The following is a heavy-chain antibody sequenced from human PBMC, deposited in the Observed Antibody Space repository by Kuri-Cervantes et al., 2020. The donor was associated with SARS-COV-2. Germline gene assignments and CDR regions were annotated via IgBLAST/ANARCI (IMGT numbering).Heavy chain of an antibody. V-gene: IGHV1-2*02. CDR3: ARDPREYYYDSSGTIRTEESYFDY. J-gene: IGHJ4*02. CDR1: GYTFTGYY. CDR2: INPNSGCT. D-gene: IGHD3-22*01. Sequence: ASVKVSCKASGYTFTGYYMHWVRQAPGQGLEWMGWINPNSGCTNYAQKFQGRVTMTRDTSISTAYMELSRLRSDDTAVYYCARDPREYYYDSSGTIRTEESYFDYWGQGTLVTVSS.